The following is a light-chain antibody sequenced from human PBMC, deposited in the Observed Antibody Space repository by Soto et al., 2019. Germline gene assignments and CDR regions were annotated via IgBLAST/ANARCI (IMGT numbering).Light chain of an antibody. J-gene: IGKJ4*01. CDR1: QSVSSY. V-gene: IGKV3-11*01. CDR2: DAS. CDR3: QQRSNWFLT. Sequence: EIVLTQSPATLSLSRGERATLSCRASQSVSSYLAWYQQKPGQAPRLLIYDASNRATGIPARFSGSGSGTDFTLTISSLEPEDFAVYYCQQRSNWFLTFGGGTKVEIK.